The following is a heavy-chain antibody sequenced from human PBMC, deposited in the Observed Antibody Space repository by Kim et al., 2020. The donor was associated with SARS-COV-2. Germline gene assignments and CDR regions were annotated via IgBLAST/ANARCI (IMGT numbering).Heavy chain of an antibody. D-gene: IGHD4-17*01. J-gene: IGHJ5*02. CDR3: AREWAVTTGNWFDP. Sequence: YAPKLQGGVTMTTDTSTSTAYMELRSLRSDDTAVYYCAREWAVTTGNWFDPWGQGTLVTVSS. V-gene: IGHV1-18*01.